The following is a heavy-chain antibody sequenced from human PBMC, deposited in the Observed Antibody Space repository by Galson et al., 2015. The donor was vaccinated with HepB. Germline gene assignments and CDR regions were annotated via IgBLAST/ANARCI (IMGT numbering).Heavy chain of an antibody. Sequence: ETLSLTCAVYGGSFSGYYWSWIRQPPGKGLEWIGEINHSGSTNYNPSLKSRVTISVDTSKNQFSLKLSSVTAADTAVYYCAGGQGYCSSTSCYPEHYYYYYMDVWGKGTTVTVSS. J-gene: IGHJ6*03. CDR3: AGGQGYCSSTSCYPEHYYYYYMDV. V-gene: IGHV4-34*01. D-gene: IGHD2-2*01. CDR1: GGSFSGYY. CDR2: INHSGST.